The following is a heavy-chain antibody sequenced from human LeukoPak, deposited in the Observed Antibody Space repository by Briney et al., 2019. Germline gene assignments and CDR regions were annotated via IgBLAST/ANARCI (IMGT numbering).Heavy chain of an antibody. V-gene: IGHV1-69*13. Sequence: SVKVSCKASGGTFSSYAISWVRQAPGQGLEWMGGIIPIFGTANYAQKFQGRVTITADESTSTAYMELSSLTSEDTAVYYCAANSPTTGTRKRYFDYWGQGTLVTVSS. J-gene: IGHJ4*02. CDR2: IIPIFGTA. CDR3: AANSPTTGTRKRYFDY. CDR1: GGTFSSYA. D-gene: IGHD1-1*01.